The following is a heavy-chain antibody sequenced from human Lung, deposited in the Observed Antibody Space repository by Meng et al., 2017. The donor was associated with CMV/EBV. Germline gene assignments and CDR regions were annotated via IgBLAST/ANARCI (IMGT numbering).Heavy chain of an antibody. J-gene: IGHJ6*02. D-gene: IGHD3-16*01. Sequence: GGSLRLXCAASGFTFSSYAMYWVRQAPGKGLEWVSVMSHDGNNKYDADSVKGRFTISRDNSRNTLYLQMNSLRAEDTAVYYCARDSPLLLGGLTRYSYYGMDVWGQGXTVTVSS. CDR3: ARDSPLLLGGLTRYSYYGMDV. CDR1: GFTFSSYA. CDR2: MSHDGNNK. V-gene: IGHV3-30-3*01.